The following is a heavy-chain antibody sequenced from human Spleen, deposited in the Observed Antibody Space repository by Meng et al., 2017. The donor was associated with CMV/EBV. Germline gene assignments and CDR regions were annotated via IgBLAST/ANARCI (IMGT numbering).Heavy chain of an antibody. V-gene: IGHV1-46*01. CDR1: YTFTSYY. CDR3: ARADEMTTVTMSSSGLDY. CDR2: SNPSGGST. D-gene: IGHD4-11*01. Sequence: YTFTSYYMHWVRQAPGQGLEWMGISNPSGGSTSYAQKFQGRVTMTRDTSTSTVYMELSSLRSEDTAVYYCARADEMTTVTMSSSGLDYWGQGTLVTVSS. J-gene: IGHJ4*02.